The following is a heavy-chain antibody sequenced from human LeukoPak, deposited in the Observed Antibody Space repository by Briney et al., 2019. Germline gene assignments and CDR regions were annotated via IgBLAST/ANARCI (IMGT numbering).Heavy chain of an antibody. Sequence: SVKVSCKASGGTFSSYAINWVRQAPGQGLEWMGGIIPIFGTANYAQKFQGRVTITTDESTSTAYMELTSLRSEDTAVYYCARVFARGGEISGSYYYYWGQGTLVTVSS. CDR3: ARVFARGGEISGSYYYY. CDR1: GGTFSSYA. V-gene: IGHV1-69*05. J-gene: IGHJ4*02. CDR2: IIPIFGTA. D-gene: IGHD1-26*01.